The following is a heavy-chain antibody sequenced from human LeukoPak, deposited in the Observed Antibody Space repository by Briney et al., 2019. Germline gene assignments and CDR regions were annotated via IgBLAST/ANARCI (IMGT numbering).Heavy chain of an antibody. CDR3: ARGQAYCGADCYCG. D-gene: IGHD2-21*02. J-gene: IGHJ4*02. CDR1: GFTVNNYY. CDR2: IYTGGRT. V-gene: IGHV3-66*01. Sequence: PGGSLRLSCAASGFTVNNYYMSWVRQAPGKGLEWVSVIYTGGRTYYGDSVKGRFTISRDSSKNTLYLQLNSLRVEDTALYYCARGQAYCGADCYCGWGQGTLVTVSS.